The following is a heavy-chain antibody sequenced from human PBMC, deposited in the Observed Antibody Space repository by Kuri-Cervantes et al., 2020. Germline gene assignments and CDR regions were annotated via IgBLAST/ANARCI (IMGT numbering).Heavy chain of an antibody. CDR2: INHSGST. CDR3: ARRREDGAIYY. CDR1: GGSFSGYY. J-gene: IGHJ4*02. V-gene: IGHV4-34*01. Sequence: SQTLSLTCAVYGGSFSGYYWNWIRQPPGKGLEWIGEINHSGSTNYNPSLKSRVTISVDTSKNQFSLKLSSVTAADTAVYYCARRREDGAIYYWGQGILVTVSS. D-gene: IGHD5-24*01.